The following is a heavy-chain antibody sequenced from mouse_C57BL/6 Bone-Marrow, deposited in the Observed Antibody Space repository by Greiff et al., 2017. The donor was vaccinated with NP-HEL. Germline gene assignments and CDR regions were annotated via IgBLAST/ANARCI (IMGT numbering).Heavy chain of an antibody. CDR2: INPSSGYT. V-gene: IGHV1-7*01. J-gene: IGHJ4*01. Sequence: QVQLQQSGAELAKPGASVKLSCKASGYTFTSYWMHWVKQRPGQGLEWIGYINPSSGYTKYDQKFKDKATLTADKSSSTAYMQLTSLTYEDSAVYYCAREADSSGYYAMDYWGQGTSVTVSS. CDR1: GYTFTSYW. D-gene: IGHD3-2*02. CDR3: AREADSSGYYAMDY.